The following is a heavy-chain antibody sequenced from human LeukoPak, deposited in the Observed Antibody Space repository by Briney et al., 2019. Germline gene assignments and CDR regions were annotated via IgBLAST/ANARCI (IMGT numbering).Heavy chain of an antibody. J-gene: IGHJ5*02. CDR1: GFTFDDYT. CDR3: ARSFNYYDSSGLMFDP. V-gene: IGHV3-43*01. D-gene: IGHD3-22*01. CDR2: ISWDGDST. Sequence: PGGSLRLSCAASGFTFDDYTMHWVRQAPGKGLECVSLISWDGDSTYYADSVKGRFTISRDNSKNSLYLQMNSLRAEDTAVYYCARSFNYYDSSGLMFDPWGQGTLVTVSS.